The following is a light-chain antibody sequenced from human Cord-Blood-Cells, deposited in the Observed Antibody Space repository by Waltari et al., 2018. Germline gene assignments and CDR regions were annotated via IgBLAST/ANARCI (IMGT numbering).Light chain of an antibody. CDR2: AAS. Sequence: DIQMTEPPSSLSASVGERVTINCRASQSISSYLNWYQQKPGKAPKLLIYAASSLQSGVPSRFSGSGSGTDFTLTISSLQPEDFATYYCQQSYSTPYTFGQGTKLEIK. CDR3: QQSYSTPYT. V-gene: IGKV1-39*01. J-gene: IGKJ2*01. CDR1: QSISSY.